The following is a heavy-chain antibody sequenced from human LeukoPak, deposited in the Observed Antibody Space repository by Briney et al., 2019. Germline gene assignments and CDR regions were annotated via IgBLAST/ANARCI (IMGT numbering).Heavy chain of an antibody. CDR1: GYTFTSYG. CDR3: ARDIVVVPAAIRRDEYYYYGMDV. Sequence: ASVKVSCKASGYTFTSYGIIWVRQAPGQGLEWMGWISAYNGNTNYAQKLQGRVTMTTDTSTSTAYMELRSLRSDDTAVYYCARDIVVVPAAIRRDEYYYYGMDVWGQGTTVTVSS. CDR2: ISAYNGNT. V-gene: IGHV1-18*01. J-gene: IGHJ6*02. D-gene: IGHD2-2*02.